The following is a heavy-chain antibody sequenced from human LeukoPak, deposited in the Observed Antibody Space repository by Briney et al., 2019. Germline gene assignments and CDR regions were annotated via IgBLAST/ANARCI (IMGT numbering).Heavy chain of an antibody. V-gene: IGHV1-46*01. D-gene: IGHD2-15*01. CDR1: GYTFTNYY. J-gene: IGHJ4*02. Sequence: ASVKVSCKASGYTFTNYYMHWVRQAPGQGLEWMGVINPSGDSTRYEQKFQDRVTMTRETSTRTAYMELSSLRSEDTAVYYCARGYCSSYRIDYWGQGTLVTVSS. CDR2: INPSGDST. CDR3: ARGYCSSYRIDY.